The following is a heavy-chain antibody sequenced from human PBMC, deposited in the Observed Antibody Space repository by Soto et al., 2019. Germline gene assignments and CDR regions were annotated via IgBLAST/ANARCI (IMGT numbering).Heavy chain of an antibody. J-gene: IGHJ5*02. CDR3: ASGDTRVS. Sequence: EVQLVESGGGLVQPGRSLRLSCAASGFTFDSFAIQWVRQAPGKGLEWVSSISWDGATIAYADAVKGRFTISRDNAKKFAFLQLNSLRSDYSAFYYCASGDTRVSLGQGTLVTVSS. D-gene: IGHD3-10*01. CDR2: ISWDGATI. V-gene: IGHV3-9*01. CDR1: GFTFDSFA.